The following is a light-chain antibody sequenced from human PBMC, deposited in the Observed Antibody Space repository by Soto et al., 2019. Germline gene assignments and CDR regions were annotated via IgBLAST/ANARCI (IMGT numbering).Light chain of an antibody. V-gene: IGLV2-14*01. Sequence: QSVLTQPASVSGSPGQSITISCTGTSRDVGAYNYVSWYQQHPGKAPKLMIYEVSNRPPGVSHRFSGSKSDNTASLTISGLQTDDEADYYCAAWDDSLNGYVFGSGTKSPS. CDR1: SRDVGAYNY. J-gene: IGLJ1*01. CDR3: AAWDDSLNGYV. CDR2: EVS.